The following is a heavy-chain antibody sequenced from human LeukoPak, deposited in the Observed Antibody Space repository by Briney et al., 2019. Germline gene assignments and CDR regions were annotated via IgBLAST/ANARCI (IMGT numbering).Heavy chain of an antibody. CDR3: ARDRAIFGVVTYYYYGMDV. CDR2: MNPNSGNT. V-gene: IGHV1-8*01. CDR1: GYTFTSYD. D-gene: IGHD3-3*01. J-gene: IGHJ6*02. Sequence: ASVKVSCKAPGYTFTSYDINWVRQATGQGLEWMGWMNPNSGNTGYAQKFQGRVTMTRNTSISTAYMELSSLRSEDTAVYYCARDRAIFGVVTYYYYGMDVWGQGTTVTVSS.